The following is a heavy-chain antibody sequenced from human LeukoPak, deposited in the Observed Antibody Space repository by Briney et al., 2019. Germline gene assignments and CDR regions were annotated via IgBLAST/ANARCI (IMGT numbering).Heavy chain of an antibody. J-gene: IGHJ5*02. CDR2: IIPIFGTA. V-gene: IGHV1-69*05. D-gene: IGHD1-26*01. CDR1: GGTFSSYA. Sequence: GSSVKVSCKASGGTFSSYAISWVRQAPGQGLEWMGGIIPIFGTANYAQKFQGRVTITKDTSASTTYMELSSLRSEDTAVYYCARERAVGATTSWFDPWGQGTLVTVSS. CDR3: ARERAVGATTSWFDP.